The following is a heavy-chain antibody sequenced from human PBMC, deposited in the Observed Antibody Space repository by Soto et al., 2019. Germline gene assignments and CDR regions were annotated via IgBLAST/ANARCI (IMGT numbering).Heavy chain of an antibody. V-gene: IGHV2-5*02. CDR3: AHYTTDTYFDV. J-gene: IGHJ6*04. CDR2: LSWDDTR. CDR1: GFSLYTGGVG. D-gene: IGHD1-1*01. Sequence: QITLKESSPTLVKPTQTLTLTCSFSGFSLYTGGVGVGWIRQPPGKALEWLALLSWDDTRRYNPSLKNTLTIAKDPSENQVVLTVTDMGPVDTGTYFCAHYTTDTYFDVWGKGATVTVSS.